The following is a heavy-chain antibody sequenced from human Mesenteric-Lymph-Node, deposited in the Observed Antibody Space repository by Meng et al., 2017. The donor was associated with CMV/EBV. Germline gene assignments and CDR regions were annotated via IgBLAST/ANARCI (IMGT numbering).Heavy chain of an antibody. V-gene: IGHV4-39*01. CDR2: IYYTGTT. CDR3: ARGDYGGDSPDY. D-gene: IGHD4-23*01. Sequence: TVSGGSVSSVTYYWGRIRQPQGKGLEWIGTIYYTGTTYYNPSLKSRVTVSMDSSKNQFSLKVNSVTAADTAVYYCARGDYGGDSPDYWGQGTLVTVSS. CDR1: GGSVSSVTYY. J-gene: IGHJ4*02.